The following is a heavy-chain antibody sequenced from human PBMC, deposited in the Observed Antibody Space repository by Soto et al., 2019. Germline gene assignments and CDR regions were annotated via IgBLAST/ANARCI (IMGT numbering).Heavy chain of an antibody. V-gene: IGHV4-4*02. CDR3: ARKHRDGYNYYFDY. CDR1: VGSIISSNC. CDR2: IYHSGST. J-gene: IGHJ4*02. Sequence: SKTLSLTCAFSVGSIISSNCCSWVSKPPGKGLEWIGEIYHSGSTNYNPSLKSRVTISVDKSKNQFSLKLSSVTAADTAVYYCARKHRDGYNYYFDYWGQGTLVTVSS. D-gene: IGHD5-12*01.